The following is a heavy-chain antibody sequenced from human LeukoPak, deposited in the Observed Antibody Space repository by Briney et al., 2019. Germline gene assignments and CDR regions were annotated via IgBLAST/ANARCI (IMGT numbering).Heavy chain of an antibody. CDR2: ISGSGGST. V-gene: IGHV3-23*01. D-gene: IGHD3-22*01. J-gene: IGHJ3*02. CDR3: AKYPYYYDSSALEVAFDI. CDR1: GFTFSSYA. Sequence: PGGSLRLSCAASGFTFSSYAMSWVRQAPGKGLEWVSAISGSGGSTYYADSVKGRFTISRDNSKNTLYLQMNSLRAEDTAVYYCAKYPYYYDSSALEVAFDIWGQGTMVTVSS.